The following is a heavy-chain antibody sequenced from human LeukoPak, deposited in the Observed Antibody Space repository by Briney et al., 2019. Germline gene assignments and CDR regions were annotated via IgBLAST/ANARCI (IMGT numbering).Heavy chain of an antibody. CDR1: GFIFSNYW. CDR2: INTDGSST. Sequence: PGGSLRLSCAGSGFIFSNYWMHWVRQAPGKGLVWVSRINTDGSSTSYADSLKGRFTISRDNAKNTLYLQMNSLSAEDTAVYYCARVVSSSWTGYYYGMDVWGQGTTVTVSS. J-gene: IGHJ6*02. D-gene: IGHD6-13*01. CDR3: ARVVSSSWTGYYYGMDV. V-gene: IGHV3-74*01.